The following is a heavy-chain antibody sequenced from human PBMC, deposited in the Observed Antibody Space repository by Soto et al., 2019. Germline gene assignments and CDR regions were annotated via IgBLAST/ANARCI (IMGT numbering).Heavy chain of an antibody. J-gene: IGHJ3*01. CDR3: ARHEYVSSSYDLLDV. CDR1: GGSVTNINYF. V-gene: IGHV4-39*01. D-gene: IGHD3-22*01. CDR2: IYYTGTT. Sequence: SETLSLTCSVSGGSVTNINYFWAWIRQSPGKGLEWIANIYYTGTTFYNPSLRSRVSMTIDASKNRFSLNLSSVTASDTALYYCARHEYVSSSYDLLDVWGRGTMVT.